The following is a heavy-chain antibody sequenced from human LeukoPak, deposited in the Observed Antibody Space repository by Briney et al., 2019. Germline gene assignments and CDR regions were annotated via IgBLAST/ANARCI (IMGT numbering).Heavy chain of an antibody. J-gene: IGHJ4*02. D-gene: IGHD3-22*01. Sequence: PGGSLRLSCAASGFTFSSYGMHWVRQAPGKGLEWVAFIRYDGSNKYYADSVKGRFTISRDNSKNTLYLQMNSLRAEDTAVYYCAKIPYYYDSSGRDYWGQGTLVTVSS. CDR1: GFTFSSYG. CDR2: IRYDGSNK. CDR3: AKIPYYYDSSGRDY. V-gene: IGHV3-30*02.